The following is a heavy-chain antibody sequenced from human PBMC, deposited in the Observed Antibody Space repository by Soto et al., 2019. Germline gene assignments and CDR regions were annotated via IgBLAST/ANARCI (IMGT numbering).Heavy chain of an antibody. J-gene: IGHJ4*02. V-gene: IGHV1-69*06. CDR3: ARDKAGYYGSQGSFDY. Sequence: GASVKVSCKASGGTFSSYAISWVRQAPGQGLEWMGGIIPIFGTANYAQKFQGRVTITADKSTSTAYMELSSLRSEDTAVYYCARDKAGYYGSQGSFDYWGQGTLVTVSS. CDR2: IIPIFGTA. CDR1: GGTFSSYA. D-gene: IGHD3-10*01.